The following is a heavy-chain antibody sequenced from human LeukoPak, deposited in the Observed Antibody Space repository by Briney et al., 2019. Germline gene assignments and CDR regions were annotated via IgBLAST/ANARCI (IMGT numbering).Heavy chain of an antibody. D-gene: IGHD2-15*01. Sequence: GGSLRLSWAASGFTFSSYAMHWVRQAPGKGLEWVAVISYDGSNKYYADSVKGRFTISRDNSKNTLYLQMNSLRAEDTAVYYCARDSTEYCSGGSCYTTYYFDYWGQGALVTVSS. CDR2: ISYDGSNK. J-gene: IGHJ4*02. V-gene: IGHV3-30-3*01. CDR1: GFTFSSYA. CDR3: ARDSTEYCSGGSCYTTYYFDY.